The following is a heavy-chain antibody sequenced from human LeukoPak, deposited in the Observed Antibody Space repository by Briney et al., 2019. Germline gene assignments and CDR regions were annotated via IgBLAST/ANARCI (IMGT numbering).Heavy chain of an antibody. D-gene: IGHD1-7*01. Sequence: RASVKVSCKTSGYPFNSYYIQWLRQAPGQGLEWMGWISFSGVTKYAEKLRGRVTLTRDTSRATAYMELTGLTSDDTAVYYCARDGHNWNYVGYFDYWGQGTLVTVSS. V-gene: IGHV1-2*02. CDR3: ARDGHNWNYVGYFDY. CDR1: GYPFNSYY. CDR2: ISFSGVT. J-gene: IGHJ4*02.